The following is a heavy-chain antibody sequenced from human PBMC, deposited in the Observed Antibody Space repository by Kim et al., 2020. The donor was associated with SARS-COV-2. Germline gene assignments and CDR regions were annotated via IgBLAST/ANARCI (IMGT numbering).Heavy chain of an antibody. CDR2: VRTNTYGGTR. V-gene: IGHV3-49*04. CDR1: GFTFGDYY. J-gene: IGHJ6*03. Sequence: GGSLRLSCTASGFTFGDYYMTWVRLAPGKGLEWVGLVRTNTYGGTREYAPSVKERFTVSRDDSYSVACVQLNSLRSEDTAVYYCAGCCRSYEYMDVCGKG. CDR3: AGCCRSYEYMDV. D-gene: IGHD3-16*01.